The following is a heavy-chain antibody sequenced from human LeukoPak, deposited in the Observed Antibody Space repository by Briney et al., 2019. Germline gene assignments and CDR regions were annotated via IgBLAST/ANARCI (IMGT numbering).Heavy chain of an antibody. CDR3: AREGSGWYYFDY. D-gene: IGHD6-19*01. CDR1: GFTFSSYG. J-gene: IGHJ4*02. Sequence: GGSLRLSCAASGFTFSSYGMHWVRQAPGKGLEWVAVISYDGSNKYYADSVKGRFTISRDNSKNTLYLQMNSLRAEDMAVYYCAREGSGWYYFDYWGQGTLVTVSS. V-gene: IGHV3-30*19. CDR2: ISYDGSNK.